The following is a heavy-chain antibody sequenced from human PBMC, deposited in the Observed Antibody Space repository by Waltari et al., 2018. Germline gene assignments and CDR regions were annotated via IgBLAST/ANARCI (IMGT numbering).Heavy chain of an antibody. V-gene: IGHV4-34*01. CDR2: INHSGST. J-gene: IGHJ3*02. CDR1: GGSFRCYY. D-gene: IGHD2-2*01. Sequence: QVQLQQWGAGLLKPSETLSLTCAVYGGSFRCYYWSGIRPPPGKGLGWVGEINHSGSTNNNPSLKTRVTISVDTSKNQFSLKLSSVTAADTAVYYCARGRYCSSTSCFRYAFDIWGQGTMVTVSS. CDR3: ARGRYCSSTSCFRYAFDI.